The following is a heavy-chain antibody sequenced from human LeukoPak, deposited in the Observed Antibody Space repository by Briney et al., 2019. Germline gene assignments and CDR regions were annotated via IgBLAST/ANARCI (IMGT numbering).Heavy chain of an antibody. V-gene: IGHV1-46*01. CDR3: ARDIGVPAATYYFDY. D-gene: IGHD2-2*01. J-gene: IGHJ4*02. CDR2: INPSGGST. Sequence: ASVKVSCKASGYTFTSHYMHWVRQAPGQGLEWMGIINPSGGSTSYAQKFQGRVTMTRDTSTSTVYMELSSLRSEDTAVYYCARDIGVPAATYYFDYWGQGTLVTVSS. CDR1: GYTFTSHY.